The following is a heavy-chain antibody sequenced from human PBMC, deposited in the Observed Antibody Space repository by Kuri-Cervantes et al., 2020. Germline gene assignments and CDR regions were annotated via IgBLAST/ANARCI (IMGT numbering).Heavy chain of an antibody. D-gene: IGHD3-3*01. CDR3: ARELYGDGMDV. CDR2: INHSGST. J-gene: IGHJ6*02. Sequence: SETLSLTCAVYGGSFSSYYWSWIRQPPGKGLEWIGEINHSGSTNYNPSLKSRVTISVDTSKNQFSLKLSSVTAADTAVYYCARELYGDGMDVWGQGTTVTVSS. V-gene: IGHV4-34*01. CDR1: GGSFSSYY.